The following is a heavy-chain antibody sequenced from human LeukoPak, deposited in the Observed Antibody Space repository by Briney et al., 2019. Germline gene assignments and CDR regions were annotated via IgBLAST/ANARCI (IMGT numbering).Heavy chain of an antibody. CDR2: ISSSGSTI. D-gene: IGHD4-17*01. Sequence: GGSLRLSCAASGFTFSDYYMSWIRQAPGKGLEWVSYISSSGSTIYYADSVKGRFTISRDNAKNSLYLQMNSLRAEDTAVYYCAKVSCYGDYCTKAQFDYWGQGTLVTVSS. CDR3: AKVSCYGDYCTKAQFDY. J-gene: IGHJ4*02. V-gene: IGHV3-11*01. CDR1: GFTFSDYY.